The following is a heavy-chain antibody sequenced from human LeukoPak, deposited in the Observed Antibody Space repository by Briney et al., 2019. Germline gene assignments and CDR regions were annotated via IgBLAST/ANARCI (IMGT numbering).Heavy chain of an antibody. CDR3: ARDMRLSSSSTGTFDY. CDR2: IYTSGST. D-gene: IGHD6-6*01. Sequence: SETLSLTCTVSGGSISSYYWSWIRQPAGKGLEWIGRIYTSGSTNYNPSLKSRVTMSVDTSKNQFSLKPSSVTAADTAVYYCARDMRLSSSSTGTFDYWGQGTLVTVSS. J-gene: IGHJ4*02. V-gene: IGHV4-4*07. CDR1: GGSISSYY.